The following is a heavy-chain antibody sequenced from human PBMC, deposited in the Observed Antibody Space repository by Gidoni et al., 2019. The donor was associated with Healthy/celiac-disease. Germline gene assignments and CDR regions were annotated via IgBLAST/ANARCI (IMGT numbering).Heavy chain of an antibody. Sequence: EVQLVESGGGLVKPGGSLRLSCAASGSTFSSYSMNWFRPAPGKGLEWVSSISSSSSYIYYADSVKGRFTISRDNAKNSLYLQMNSLRAENTAVYYCARDLYCTNGVCYPHAFDIWGQGTMVTVSS. V-gene: IGHV3-21*01. CDR2: ISSSSSYI. D-gene: IGHD2-8*01. CDR3: ARDLYCTNGVCYPHAFDI. CDR1: GSTFSSYS. J-gene: IGHJ3*02.